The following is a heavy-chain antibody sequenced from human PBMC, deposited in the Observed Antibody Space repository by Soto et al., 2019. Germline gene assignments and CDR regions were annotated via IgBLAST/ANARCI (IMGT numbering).Heavy chain of an antibody. CDR1: GFTFSGYA. Sequence: QVRLVESGGGVVQPGGSLRLACEVSGFTFSGYAINWVRQAPGKGLEWVAVISYDSSKKYYADSVKGRFTISRDNSKSTLYLQMSNLRPDDTGTYFCARDGDWGQGALVTVSS. J-gene: IGHJ4*02. CDR2: ISYDSSKK. V-gene: IGHV3-30*04. CDR3: ARDGD.